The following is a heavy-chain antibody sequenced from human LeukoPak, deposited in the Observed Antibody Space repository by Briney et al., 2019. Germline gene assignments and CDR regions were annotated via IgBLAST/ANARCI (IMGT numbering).Heavy chain of an antibody. D-gene: IGHD3-3*01. J-gene: IGHJ4*02. CDR1: GGSINSYY. CDR3: ARGFAVDY. CDR2: IYYSGST. Sequence: SETLSLTCTVSGGSINSYYWSWIRQPPGKGLEWIGYIYYSGSTNYNPSLKSRVTISVDTSKSQFSLKLSSVTAADTAVYYCARGFAVDYWGQGTLVTVSS. V-gene: IGHV4-59*01.